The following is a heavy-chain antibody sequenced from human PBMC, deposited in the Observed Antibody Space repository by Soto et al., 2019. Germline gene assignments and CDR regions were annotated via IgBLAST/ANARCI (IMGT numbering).Heavy chain of an antibody. D-gene: IGHD2-21*01. J-gene: IGHJ4*02. Sequence: PGESLKISCKGSGYSFTSDWIGWVRQMPGKGLEWMGIIYPGDSDTRYSPSFQGQVTISADKSISTAYLQWSSLKASDTAMYYCARPSQVNQFLFDYWGQGTLVTVSS. CDR2: IYPGDSDT. V-gene: IGHV5-51*01. CDR3: ARPSQVNQFLFDY. CDR1: GYSFTSDW.